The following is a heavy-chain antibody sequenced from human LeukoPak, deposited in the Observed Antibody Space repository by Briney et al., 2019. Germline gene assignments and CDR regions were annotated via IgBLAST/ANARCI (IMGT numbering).Heavy chain of an antibody. Sequence: SETLSLTCTVSGGSISSGSYYWSWIRQPPGKGLEWIGEINHSGSTNYNPSLKSRVTISVDTSKNQFSLKLSSVTAADTAVYYCARGITMVRGAKDYWGQGTLVTVSS. CDR1: GGSISSGSYY. CDR2: INHSGST. V-gene: IGHV4-39*07. D-gene: IGHD3-10*01. CDR3: ARGITMVRGAKDY. J-gene: IGHJ4*02.